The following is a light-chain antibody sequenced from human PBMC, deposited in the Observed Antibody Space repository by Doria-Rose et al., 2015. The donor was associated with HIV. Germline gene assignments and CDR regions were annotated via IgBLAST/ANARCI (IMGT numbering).Light chain of an antibody. CDR3: QQSYNIPYT. J-gene: IGKJ2*01. CDR1: QIIDNY. Sequence: TITCRAGQIIDNYLNWYQQKPGKAPKPLIYAASSLQSGVPSRFSGSCSGRDFTLTINSLQREDFAIYYCQQSYNIPYTFGQGTKLEIK. CDR2: AAS. V-gene: IGKV1-39*01.